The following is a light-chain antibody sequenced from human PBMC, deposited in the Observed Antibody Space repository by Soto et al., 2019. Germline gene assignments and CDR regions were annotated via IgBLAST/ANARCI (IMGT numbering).Light chain of an antibody. V-gene: IGKV1-39*01. CDR3: QQTYRTPLT. CDR2: AAS. Sequence: DIQMTQSPSSLSASVGDRVTITCRAGQYIGRYLNWYQQKPGKAPKLLIYAASSLHSGVPSRFSGSGSGTDFTLNISSLQPEDFATYSCQQTYRTPLTFGGGTKVDIK. J-gene: IGKJ4*01. CDR1: QYIGRY.